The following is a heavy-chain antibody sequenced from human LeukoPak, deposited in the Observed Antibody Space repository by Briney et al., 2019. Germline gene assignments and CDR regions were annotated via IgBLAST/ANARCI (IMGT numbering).Heavy chain of an antibody. CDR3: AKAPVTTCRGAFCYPFDY. D-gene: IGHD2-15*01. CDR1: GFTFTDSY. V-gene: IGHV3-11*05. J-gene: IGHJ4*02. CDR2: ISGNGGDT. Sequence: TTGGSLRLSCAASGFTFTDSYMTWVRQAPGKGLEWLSYISGNGGDTNYADSVRGRFTIFRDSSKNTLFLQMNRLRPEDAAVYYCAKAPVTTCRGAFCYPFDYWGLGTLVTVSS.